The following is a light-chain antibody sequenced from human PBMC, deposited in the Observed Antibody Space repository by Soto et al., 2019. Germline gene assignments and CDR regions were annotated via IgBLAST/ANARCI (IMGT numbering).Light chain of an antibody. Sequence: EIVLTQSPGTLSLSPGERATLSCRASQSVSSIYLAWYQQKPGQAPRLVIYAASSRATGIPDRFSGSGSGTDFTLTISRVEPEDFAVYYCQQYSRSPQKMYTFGQGTKLEIK. J-gene: IGKJ2*01. CDR1: QSVSSIY. CDR3: QQYSRSPQKMYT. CDR2: AAS. V-gene: IGKV3-20*01.